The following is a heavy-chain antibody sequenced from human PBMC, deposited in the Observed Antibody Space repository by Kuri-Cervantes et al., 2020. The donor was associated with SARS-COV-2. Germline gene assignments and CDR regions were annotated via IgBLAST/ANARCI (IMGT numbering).Heavy chain of an antibody. CDR3: ARLDDFWSGYSYYYYYGMDV. CDR2: ISGSGGST. CDR1: GFTFSSYA. Sequence: ETLSLTCAASGFTFSSYAMSWVRQAPGKGLEWVSAISGSGGSTYYADSVKGRFTISRDNSKNTLYLQMNSLRAEDTAVYYCARLDDFWSGYSYYYYYGMDVWGQGTTVTVSS. V-gene: IGHV3-23*01. J-gene: IGHJ6*02. D-gene: IGHD3-3*01.